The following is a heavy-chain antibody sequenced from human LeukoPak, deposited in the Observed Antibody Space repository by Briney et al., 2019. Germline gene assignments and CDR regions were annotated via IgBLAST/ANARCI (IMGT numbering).Heavy chain of an antibody. Sequence: PGGSLRLSCAASGFTFSIYAMRWVRQAPGQGLEWVSALTGSGGGTYYADAVKGRFTISRDKSKNTLFLQMNSLRAEDTAVYYCAKSYGDYLGYFDSWGQGTLVTVSS. J-gene: IGHJ4*02. CDR1: GFTFSIYA. V-gene: IGHV3-23*01. CDR2: LTGSGGGT. D-gene: IGHD4-17*01. CDR3: AKSYGDYLGYFDS.